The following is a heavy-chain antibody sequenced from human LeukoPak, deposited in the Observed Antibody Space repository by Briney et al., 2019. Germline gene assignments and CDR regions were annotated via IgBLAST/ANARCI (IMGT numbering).Heavy chain of an antibody. CDR3: ARGWVGATEFDY. CDR2: IWYDGSNK. CDR1: GFTFSSYG. D-gene: IGHD1-26*01. J-gene: IGHJ4*02. Sequence: GRSLRLSCAASGFTFSSYGMHWVRQAPGKGLEWVAVIWYDGSNKYYADSVKGRFTISRDNAKNSLYLQMNSLRAEDTAVYYCARGWVGATEFDYWGQGTLVTVSS. V-gene: IGHV3-33*01.